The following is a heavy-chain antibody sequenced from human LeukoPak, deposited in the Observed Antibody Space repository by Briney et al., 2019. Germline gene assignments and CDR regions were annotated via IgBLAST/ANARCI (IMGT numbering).Heavy chain of an antibody. CDR1: GFSVISNY. Sequence: PGGSLRLSCAASGFSVISNYMNWVRQAPGKGLEWVSLKYCGVGTYYADSVKGRFIISRDNSKDTLHLQMNSLRAEDTAIYYCARGVTVRGGPFDSWGQGTMVTVSS. V-gene: IGHV3-53*01. J-gene: IGHJ3*02. D-gene: IGHD2-21*02. CDR2: KYCGVGT. CDR3: ARGVTVRGGPFDS.